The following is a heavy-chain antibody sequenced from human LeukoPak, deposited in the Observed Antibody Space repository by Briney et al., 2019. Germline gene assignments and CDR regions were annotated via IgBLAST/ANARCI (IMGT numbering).Heavy chain of an antibody. D-gene: IGHD2-2*01. CDR3: AREDKDDIVVVPAATLPYYFDY. J-gene: IGHJ4*02. CDR2: IYTSGST. Sequence: SETLSLTCTVSGGSISSYYWSWIRQPAGKGLEWIGRIYTSGSTNYNPSLKSRVTMSVDTSKNQFSLKLSSVTAADTAVYYCAREDKDDIVVVPAATLPYYFDYWGQGTLVTVSS. V-gene: IGHV4-4*07. CDR1: GGSISSYY.